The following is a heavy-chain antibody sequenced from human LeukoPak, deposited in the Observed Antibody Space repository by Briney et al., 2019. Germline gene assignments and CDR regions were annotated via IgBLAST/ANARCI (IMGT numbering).Heavy chain of an antibody. CDR2: ISAYNGNP. D-gene: IGHD6-19*01. Sequence: GASVKVSCKASAYTFTSYGITWVRQAPGQGLQWMGWISAYNGNPNYAQKFQGRVTMTTDTSTSIAYMELRSLGSDDTAVYYCARYIYSSGWYEVDPWGQGTLVTVSS. J-gene: IGHJ5*02. CDR1: AYTFTSYG. CDR3: ARYIYSSGWYEVDP. V-gene: IGHV1-18*01.